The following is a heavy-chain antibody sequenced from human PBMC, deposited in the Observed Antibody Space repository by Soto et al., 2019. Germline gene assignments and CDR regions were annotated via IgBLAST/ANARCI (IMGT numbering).Heavy chain of an antibody. CDR1: GFPFSDAW. V-gene: IGHV3-15*01. Sequence: QLVESGGGFVKPGMSLRLTCAASGFPFSDAWMTWVRQAPGKGLERVGLIRSQGDGGTADYAPPVRGRFTISRDDAQNMVYLHMDNLQAEDTAVYYCITAPLRWGRGTLVTVSS. CDR3: ITAPLR. J-gene: IGHJ4*02. CDR2: IRSQGDGGTA.